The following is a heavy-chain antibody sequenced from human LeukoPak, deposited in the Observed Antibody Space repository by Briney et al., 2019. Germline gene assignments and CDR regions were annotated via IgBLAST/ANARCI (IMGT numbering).Heavy chain of an antibody. Sequence: GGSLRLSCVASGFSFDTYSMTWIRQAPGKGLEWVSVIYSGGSTYYADSVKGRFTISRDNSKNTLYLQMNSLRAEDTAVYYCARDSSSGYYSGSFDYWGQGTLVTVSS. V-gene: IGHV3-53*01. J-gene: IGHJ4*02. D-gene: IGHD3-22*01. CDR1: GFSFDTYS. CDR3: ARDSSSGYYSGSFDY. CDR2: IYSGGST.